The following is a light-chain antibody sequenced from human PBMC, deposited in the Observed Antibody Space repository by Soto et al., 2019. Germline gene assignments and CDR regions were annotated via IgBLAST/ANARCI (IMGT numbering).Light chain of an antibody. V-gene: IGKV1-5*01. CDR1: QSISNW. CDR3: QQYNSYPIT. Sequence: DIQMTQSPSTLPASVGDRVTITCRASQSISNWLAWYQQKPGKAPKLLIYDASNLESGVPSRFSGSGSGTEFTLTISSLQPDDFATYYCQQYNSYPITFGQGTRLEIK. J-gene: IGKJ5*01. CDR2: DAS.